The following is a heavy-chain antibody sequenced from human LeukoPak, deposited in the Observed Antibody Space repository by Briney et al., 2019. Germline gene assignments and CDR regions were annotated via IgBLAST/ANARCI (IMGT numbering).Heavy chain of an antibody. V-gene: IGHV3-7*01. J-gene: IGHJ4*02. CDR2: IKGGGSDK. D-gene: IGHD1-26*01. CDR1: GFTFSSSW. Sequence: PGGSLRLSCAASGFTFSSSWMTWVRQAPGKGLEWLANIKGGGSDKNYVDSVKGRFTISRDNAKNSLYLQMNSLGAEDTAVYYCASAVGGATSSLFDYWGQGTLVTVSS. CDR3: ASAVGGATSSLFDY.